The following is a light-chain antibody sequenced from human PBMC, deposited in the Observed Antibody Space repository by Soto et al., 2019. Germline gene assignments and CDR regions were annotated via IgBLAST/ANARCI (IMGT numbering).Light chain of an antibody. CDR1: QSVSSN. Sequence: EIVMTQSPATLSVSPGERATLSCRASQSVSSNLAWYQQKPGQAPRLLIFGASTRVTGLPARFSGRGSGTEFTLTISSVQSEDFAYYCCQQYNNWPFTFGQGTKLEIK. CDR2: GAS. J-gene: IGKJ2*01. V-gene: IGKV3-15*01. CDR3: QQYNNWPFT.